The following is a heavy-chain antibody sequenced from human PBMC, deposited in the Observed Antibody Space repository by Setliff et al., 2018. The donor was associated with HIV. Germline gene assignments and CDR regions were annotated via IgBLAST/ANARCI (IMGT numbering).Heavy chain of an antibody. CDR1: GGSISSGSYY. CDR2: IYTSGST. J-gene: IGHJ6*02. Sequence: SETLSLTCTVSGGSISSGSYYWSWIRQPAGKGLEWIGLIYTSGSTNYNPSLKSRVTISVDTSKNQFSQKLSSVTAADTAVYYCASQYYYGSGSYLHYGMDVWGQGTTVTVSS. D-gene: IGHD3-10*01. CDR3: ASQYYYGSGSYLHYGMDV. V-gene: IGHV4-61*02.